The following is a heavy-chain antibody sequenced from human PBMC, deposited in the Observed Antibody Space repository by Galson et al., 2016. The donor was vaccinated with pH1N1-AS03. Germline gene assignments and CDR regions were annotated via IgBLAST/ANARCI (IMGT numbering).Heavy chain of an antibody. CDR2: IDNDGRNT. V-gene: IGHV3-74*01. Sequence: SLRLSCAASGFIFNNHWMHWVRQPPGEGLVWVSRIDNDGRNTDYADPVKARFTISRDKSKNTVYLQMSSLRTEDTAVYYCIKEGNRLQSRRSDAFDIWGRGTMVTVSS. D-gene: IGHD5-18*01. J-gene: IGHJ3*02. CDR3: IKEGNRLQSRRSDAFDI. CDR1: GFIFNNHW.